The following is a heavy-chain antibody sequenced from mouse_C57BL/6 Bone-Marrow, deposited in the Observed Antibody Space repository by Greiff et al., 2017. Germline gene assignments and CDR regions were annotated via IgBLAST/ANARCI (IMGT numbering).Heavy chain of an antibody. Sequence: EVKLMESGGGLVQPKGSLQLSCAASGFSFDTYAMNWVRQAPGKGLDWVARIRSKSNNYATYYADSVKDRFTISRDDSESMLYLQMNNLKTEDTAMYYCVGGGYAMDYWGQGTSVTVSS. CDR2: IRSKSNNYAT. CDR1: GFSFDTYA. J-gene: IGHJ4*01. V-gene: IGHV10-1*01. CDR3: VGGGYAMDY.